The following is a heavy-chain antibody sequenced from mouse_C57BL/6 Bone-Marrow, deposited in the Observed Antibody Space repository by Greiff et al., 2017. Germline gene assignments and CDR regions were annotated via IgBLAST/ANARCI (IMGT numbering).Heavy chain of an antibody. CDR3: ARYIGVLAMDY. CDR1: GFTFTAYY. V-gene: IGHV7-3*01. Sequence: EVKLMESGGGLVQPGGSLSLSCAASGFTFTAYYMSWVRQPPGKALEWLGFIRNKANGYTTEYSASVKGRFTISRDNSQSILYLQMNALRAEDSATYYCARYIGVLAMDYWGQGTSVTVSS. CDR2: IRNKANGYTT. J-gene: IGHJ4*01.